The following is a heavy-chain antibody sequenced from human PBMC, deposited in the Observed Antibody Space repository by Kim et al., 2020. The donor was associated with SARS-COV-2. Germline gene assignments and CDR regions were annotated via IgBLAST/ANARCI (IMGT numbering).Heavy chain of an antibody. Sequence: SETLSLTCAVYGGSFSGYYWSWIRQPPGKGLEWIGEINHSGSTNYNPSLKSRVTISVHTSKNQFSLKLSSVTAADTAVYYCARGVRSYDFWSGYYGSYDAFDIWGQGTMVTVSS. D-gene: IGHD3-3*01. V-gene: IGHV4-34*01. J-gene: IGHJ3*02. CDR3: ARGVRSYDFWSGYYGSYDAFDI. CDR1: GGSFSGYY. CDR2: INHSGST.